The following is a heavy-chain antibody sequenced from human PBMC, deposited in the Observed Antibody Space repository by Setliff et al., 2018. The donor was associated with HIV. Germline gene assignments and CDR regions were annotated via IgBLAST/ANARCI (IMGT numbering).Heavy chain of an antibody. CDR1: GYTFTTYS. CDR3: ARRASTAEVFDY. Sequence: ASVKVSCKVSGYTFTTYSIHWVRQAPGQRPAWMGWLRTGNGDTSYSESLQGRVTFTSDTSANTAYMELRSLGSDDTAVYFCARRASTAEVFDYWGQGTLVTVSS. J-gene: IGHJ4*02. V-gene: IGHV1-3*04. D-gene: IGHD1-1*01. CDR2: LRTGNGDT.